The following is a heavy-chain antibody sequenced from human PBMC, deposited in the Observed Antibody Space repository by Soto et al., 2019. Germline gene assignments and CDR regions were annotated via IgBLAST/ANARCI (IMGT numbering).Heavy chain of an antibody. D-gene: IGHD3-16*01. J-gene: IGHJ2*01. CDR3: ARDYGGAWYFDL. CDR2: TKYSGST. CDR1: GGSISSGGYC. Sequence: QVQLQESGPGLVKPSQTLSLTCTVSGGSISSGGYCWSWIRQHPGKGLEWIGYTKYSGSTYYNPSLKSRVTISVETSKNHFSLKLSSVTAADTAVYYCARDYGGAWYFDLWGRGTLVTVSS. V-gene: IGHV4-31*03.